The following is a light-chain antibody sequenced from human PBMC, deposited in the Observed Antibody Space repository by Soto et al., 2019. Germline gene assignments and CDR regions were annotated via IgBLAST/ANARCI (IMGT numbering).Light chain of an antibody. J-gene: IGKJ1*01. Sequence: DIQLTQSPSSLSASVGDRVTITCRASQTISTYLNWYQQKPEKAPKLLIYATFSLQSGVPSRFSGSGSGTDFTLTISSLQPDDFATYYCQQYYSHSTFGQGTKVDI. CDR1: QTISTY. CDR2: ATF. V-gene: IGKV1-39*01. CDR3: QQYYSHST.